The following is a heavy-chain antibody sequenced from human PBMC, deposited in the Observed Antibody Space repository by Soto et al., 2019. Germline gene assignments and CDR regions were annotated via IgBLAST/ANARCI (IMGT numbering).Heavy chain of an antibody. V-gene: IGHV4-61*08. Sequence: QVQLQESGPGLLKPSETLSLTCTLSGDSVSSGASHWTWSRQSPGKGLEWIGYIHHNATADCNPPRKSRVSISVDTSENQFSLKLTSATTADTAVYYCARLDRSTSKIGVWGQGTTVTVSS. CDR2: IHHNATA. D-gene: IGHD3-22*01. J-gene: IGHJ6*02. CDR3: ARLDRSTSKIGV. CDR1: GDSVSSGASH.